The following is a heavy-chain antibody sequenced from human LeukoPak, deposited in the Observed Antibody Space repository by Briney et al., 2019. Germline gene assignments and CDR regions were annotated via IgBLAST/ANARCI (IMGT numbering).Heavy chain of an antibody. CDR2: ISSSSSYI. D-gene: IGHD3-3*01. CDR1: GFTFSSYS. Sequence: GGSLGLSCAASGFTFSSYSMNWVRQAPGKGLEWVSSISSSSSYIYYADSVKGRFTISRDNAKNSLYLQMNSLRAEDTAVYYCARDISDFWSGEPPRWAVDYWGQGTLVTVSS. V-gene: IGHV3-21*01. CDR3: ARDISDFWSGEPPRWAVDY. J-gene: IGHJ4*02.